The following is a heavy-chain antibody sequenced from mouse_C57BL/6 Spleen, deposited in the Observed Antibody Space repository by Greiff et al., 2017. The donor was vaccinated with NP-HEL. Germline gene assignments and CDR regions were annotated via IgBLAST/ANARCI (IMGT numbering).Heavy chain of an antibody. CDR3: ARLHYDYDRGFAY. V-gene: IGHV3-6*01. CDR2: ISYDGSN. CDR1: GYSITSGYY. D-gene: IGHD2-4*01. J-gene: IGHJ3*01. Sequence: DVKLVESGPGLVKPSQSLSLTCSVTGYSITSGYYWNWIRQFPGNQLERMGDISYDGSNNYNPSLKNRNSITRDTSKNQFFLKLNSVTTEDTATYYCARLHYDYDRGFAYWGQGTLVTVSA.